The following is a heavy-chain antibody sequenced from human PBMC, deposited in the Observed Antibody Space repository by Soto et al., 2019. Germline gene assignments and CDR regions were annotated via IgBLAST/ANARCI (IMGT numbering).Heavy chain of an antibody. J-gene: IGHJ6*02. CDR1: GGSISSGGYY. D-gene: IGHD3-22*01. CDR3: ARDKTSDYYYDSSGMFPLYGMDV. CDR2: IYYSGST. Sequence: QVQLQESGPGLVKPSQTLSLTCTVSGGSISSGGYYWSWIRQHPGKGLEWIGYIYYSGSTYYNPSLKSRGTISVDTSKNQFSLKLSSVTAADPAVYYCARDKTSDYYYDSSGMFPLYGMDVWGQGTTVTVSS. V-gene: IGHV4-31*03.